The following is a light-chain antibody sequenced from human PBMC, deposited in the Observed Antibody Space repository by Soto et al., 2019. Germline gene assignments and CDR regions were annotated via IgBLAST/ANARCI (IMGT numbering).Light chain of an antibody. CDR2: DAS. CDR1: QDISNY. J-gene: IGKJ4*01. Sequence: DIQMTQSPSSLSASVGDRVTITCQAIQDISNYLNWYQQKPGKAPKLLIYDASNLETAVTSRFSGSGSGTDFPFTISSLQPEDIATYYCQQYDNLLLTFGGGTKVEIK. CDR3: QQYDNLLLT. V-gene: IGKV1-33*01.